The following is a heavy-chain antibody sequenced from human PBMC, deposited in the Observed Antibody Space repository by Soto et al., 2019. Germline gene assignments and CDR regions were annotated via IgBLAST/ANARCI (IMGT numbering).Heavy chain of an antibody. V-gene: IGHV4-30-2*01. D-gene: IGHD6-19*01. J-gene: IGHJ5*02. CDR2: AYPGGSS. CDR1: GEYIVCGGYS. Sequence: QVQLQESGSGLVKPSETLSLTCAVSGEYIVCGGYSWSWIRQAPGKGLEWIGTAYPGGSSYYDPSLKSPVTISLDLSKHQFSLNLNSVTAADTAVYYCARVAGSGWYDAWGQGTLVTVSS. CDR3: ARVAGSGWYDA.